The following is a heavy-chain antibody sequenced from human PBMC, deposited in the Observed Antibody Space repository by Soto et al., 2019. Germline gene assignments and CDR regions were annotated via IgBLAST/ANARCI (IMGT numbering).Heavy chain of an antibody. Sequence: GGSLRLSCAASGFTFDDYAMHWVRQAPGKGLEWASGISWNSGSIGYADSVKGRFTISRDNAKNSLYLQMNSLRAEDTALYYCAKDIGNYDLYGMDVWGQGTTVTVSS. CDR3: AKDIGNYDLYGMDV. V-gene: IGHV3-9*01. CDR2: ISWNSGSI. J-gene: IGHJ6*02. CDR1: GFTFDDYA. D-gene: IGHD4-4*01.